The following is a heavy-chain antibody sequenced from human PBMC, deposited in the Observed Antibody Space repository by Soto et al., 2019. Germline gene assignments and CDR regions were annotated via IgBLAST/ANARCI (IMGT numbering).Heavy chain of an antibody. Sequence: LRLSCAASGFTFSSYGMHWVRQAPGKGLEWVAVIWYDGSNKYYADSVKGRFTISRDNSKNTLYLQMNSLRAEDTAVYYCARDFEAIAAAGPFDYWGQGTLVTVSS. CDR2: IWYDGSNK. D-gene: IGHD6-13*01. CDR1: GFTFSSYG. V-gene: IGHV3-33*01. J-gene: IGHJ4*02. CDR3: ARDFEAIAAAGPFDY.